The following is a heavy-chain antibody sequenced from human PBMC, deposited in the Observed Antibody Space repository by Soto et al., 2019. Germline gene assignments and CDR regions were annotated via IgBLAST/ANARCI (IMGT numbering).Heavy chain of an antibody. CDR3: AGGHSYAYGY. J-gene: IGHJ4*02. CDR1: GGSIISNNW. D-gene: IGHD5-18*01. V-gene: IGHV4-4*02. CDR2: IYHSGSS. Sequence: QVQLQESGPGLVKPSGTLSLTCDVSGGSIISNNWWTWVRQFPGGGLEWLGEIYHSGSSNYNPSLKSRLTISVDKSKNQVALNLNSMTAADTAVYYFAGGHSYAYGYWGQGTLVTVSS.